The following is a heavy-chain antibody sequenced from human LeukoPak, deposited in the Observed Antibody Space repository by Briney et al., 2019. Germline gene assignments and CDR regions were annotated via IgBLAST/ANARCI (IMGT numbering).Heavy chain of an antibody. CDR2: INPSGGST. V-gene: IGHV1-46*01. CDR1: GYTFTSYY. CDR3: ARDARTSYDSSGYYFDY. Sequence: EASVKVSCKASGYTFTSYYMHWVRQAPGQGLEWMGIINPSGGSTSYAQKFQGRVTMTRDTSTSTVYMELSSLRSEDTAVYYCARDARTSYDSSGYYFDYWGQGTLVTVSS. D-gene: IGHD3-22*01. J-gene: IGHJ4*02.